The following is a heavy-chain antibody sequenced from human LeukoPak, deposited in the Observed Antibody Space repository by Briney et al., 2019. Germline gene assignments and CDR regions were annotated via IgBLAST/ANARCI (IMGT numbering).Heavy chain of an antibody. V-gene: IGHV5-51*01. Sequence: RGESLKISCKGSGYSFTSYWIGWVRQMPGKGLEWMGIIYPGDSDTRYGPSFQGQVTISADKSISTAYLQWSSLKASDTAMYYCATQKGAVAGTFDYWGQGTLVTVSS. CDR2: IYPGDSDT. CDR1: GYSFTSYW. D-gene: IGHD6-19*01. CDR3: ATQKGAVAGTFDY. J-gene: IGHJ4*02.